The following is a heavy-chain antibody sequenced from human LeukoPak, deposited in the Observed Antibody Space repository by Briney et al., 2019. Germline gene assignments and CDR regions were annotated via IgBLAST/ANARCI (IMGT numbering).Heavy chain of an antibody. V-gene: IGHV4-4*07. CDR2: IYTSGST. D-gene: IGHD3-22*01. J-gene: IGHJ5*02. CDR1: GGSISSHY. Sequence: SETLSLTCTVSGGSISSHYWSWIRQPAGKGLEWIGRIYTSGSTNYNPSLKSRVTMSVDTSKNQFSLKLSSVTAADTAVYYCARVADYYDSSGHNWFDPWGQGTLVTVSS. CDR3: ARVADYYDSSGHNWFDP.